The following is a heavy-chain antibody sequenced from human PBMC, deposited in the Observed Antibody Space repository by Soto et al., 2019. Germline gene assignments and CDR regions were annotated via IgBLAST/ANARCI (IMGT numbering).Heavy chain of an antibody. J-gene: IGHJ3*02. CDR2: ISGSGGST. V-gene: IGHV3-23*01. CDR1: GFTFSSYG. Sequence: GGSLRLSCAASGFTFSSYGMHWVRQAPGKGLEWVSAISGSGGSTYYADSVKGRFTISRDNSKNTLYVQMNSLRAEDTAVYYCAKITSDFWSAYEAFDIWGQGTTVTVS. CDR3: AKITSDFWSAYEAFDI. D-gene: IGHD3-3*01.